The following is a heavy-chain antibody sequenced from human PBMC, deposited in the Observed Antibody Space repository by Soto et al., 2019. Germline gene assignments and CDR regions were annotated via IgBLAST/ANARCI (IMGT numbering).Heavy chain of an antibody. Sequence: QVQLVQSGAEVKKPGSSVKVSCKASGGTFSSYAISWVRQAPGQGLEWMGGIIPIFGTANYAQKFQGRVTITADKSTSKAYMELSSLSSVDTAVYYCASLTMVRGVINYYYYFMHVWGQVITVTVSS. CDR3: ASLTMVRGVINYYYYFMHV. D-gene: IGHD3-10*01. V-gene: IGHV1-69*06. J-gene: IGHJ6*01. CDR2: IIPIFGTA. CDR1: GGTFSSYA.